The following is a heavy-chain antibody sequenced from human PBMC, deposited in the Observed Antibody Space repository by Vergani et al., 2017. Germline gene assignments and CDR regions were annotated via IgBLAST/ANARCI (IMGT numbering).Heavy chain of an antibody. J-gene: IGHJ3*02. CDR2: INPNSGGT. Sequence: QVQLVQSGAEVKKPGASVKVSCKASGYTFTGYYMHWVRQAPGQGLEWMGWINPNSGGTNYAQKFQGRVTITADESTSTAYMELSSLRSEDTAVYYCARSSPKSNHDAFDIWGQGTMVTVSS. CDR1: GYTFTGYY. CDR3: ARSSPKSNHDAFDI. D-gene: IGHD4-11*01. V-gene: IGHV1-2*02.